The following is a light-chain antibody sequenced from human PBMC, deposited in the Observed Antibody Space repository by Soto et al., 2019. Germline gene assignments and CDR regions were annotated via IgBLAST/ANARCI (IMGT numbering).Light chain of an antibody. CDR1: QSVSSSY. J-gene: IGKJ1*01. CDR2: GAS. V-gene: IGKV3-20*01. CDR3: QQYGSSPPT. Sequence: EIVLTQSPGTLSLSPGERATLSCRASQSVSSSYLAWYQQKPGQAPRLLIYGASSRATGIPDRFSGSGSGTDFTLTISRLEPEDFAVYYCQQYGSSPPTFGQGTQVAIK.